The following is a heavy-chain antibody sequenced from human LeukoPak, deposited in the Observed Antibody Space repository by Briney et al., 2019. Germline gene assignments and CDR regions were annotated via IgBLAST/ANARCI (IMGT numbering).Heavy chain of an antibody. J-gene: IGHJ4*02. CDR1: GGTFSSYA. CDR2: IIPIFGTA. CDR3: AREPYGSGSQPVDY. V-gene: IGHV1-69*05. D-gene: IGHD3-10*01. Sequence: GSSMKVSCKASGGTFSSYAISWVRQAPGQGLEWMGRIIPIFGTANYAQKFQGRVTITTDESTSTAYMELSSLRSEDTAVYYCAREPYGSGSQPVDYWGQGTLVTVSS.